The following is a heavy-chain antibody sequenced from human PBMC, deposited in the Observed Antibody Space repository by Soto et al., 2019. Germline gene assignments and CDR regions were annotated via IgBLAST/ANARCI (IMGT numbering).Heavy chain of an antibody. Sequence: QVQLVQSGAEVKKPGSSVKVSCKASGGTFSSYAISWVRQAPGQGLEWMGGIIPIFGTANYAQKFQGRVTITADESTSTAYRELSSLRSEDTAVYYCARGGYCSGGSCYGILDYWGQGTLVTVSS. CDR2: IIPIFGTA. V-gene: IGHV1-69*12. CDR3: ARGGYCSGGSCYGILDY. J-gene: IGHJ4*02. CDR1: GGTFSSYA. D-gene: IGHD2-15*01.